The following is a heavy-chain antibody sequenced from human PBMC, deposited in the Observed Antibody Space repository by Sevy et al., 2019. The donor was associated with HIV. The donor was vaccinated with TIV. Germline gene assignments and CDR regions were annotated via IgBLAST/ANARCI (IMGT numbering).Heavy chain of an antibody. CDR1: GFIFSSYG. CDR2: ISYDGGTK. Sequence: GGSLRLSCAASGFIFSSYGMHWVRQAPGKGLEWVAIISYDGGTKYYAESMKGRFTISRDNSKNTLYLEMNSLRAEDTAVYYCAKDLSNGYEFRTSFDYWGQGTLVTVSS. CDR3: AKDLSNGYEFRTSFDY. D-gene: IGHD5-12*01. J-gene: IGHJ4*02. V-gene: IGHV3-30*18.